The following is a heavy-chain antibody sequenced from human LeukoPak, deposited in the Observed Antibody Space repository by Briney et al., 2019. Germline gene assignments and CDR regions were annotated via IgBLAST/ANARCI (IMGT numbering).Heavy chain of an antibody. J-gene: IGHJ4*02. CDR3: ARVVQLWAKSGSYIFFDY. CDR1: GFTFSSYA. Sequence: GGSLRLSCAASGFTFSSYAMSWVRQAPGKGLEWVSAISGSGGSTYYADSVKGRFTISRDNSKNTLYLQMNSLRSEDTAVYYCARVVQLWAKSGSYIFFDYWGQGTLVTVSS. CDR2: ISGSGGST. V-gene: IGHV3-23*01. D-gene: IGHD1-26*01.